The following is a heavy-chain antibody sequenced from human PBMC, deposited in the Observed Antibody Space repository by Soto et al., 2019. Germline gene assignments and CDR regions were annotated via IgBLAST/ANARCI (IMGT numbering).Heavy chain of an antibody. CDR2: IYYSGST. CDR3: ASSDCRGISCAIWGFDF. CDR1: GGSISSYY. Sequence: PSETLSLTCTVSGGSISSYYWSWIRQPPGKGLEWIGYIYYSGSTNYNPSLKSRVTISVDTSKNQFSLKLSSVTAADTAMYYCASSDCRGISCAIWGFDFWGQGTLVTVSS. V-gene: IGHV4-59*01. D-gene: IGHD2-2*01. J-gene: IGHJ4*02.